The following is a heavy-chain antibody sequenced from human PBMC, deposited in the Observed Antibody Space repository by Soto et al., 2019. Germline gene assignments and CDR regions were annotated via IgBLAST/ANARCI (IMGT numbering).Heavy chain of an antibody. D-gene: IGHD5-18*01. CDR3: ARDWYSNALAPDAFDI. CDR2: ISTSISNI. CDR1: GFTFSSYS. J-gene: IGHJ3*02. Sequence: EVQLVESGGGLVQPGESLRLSCAASGFTFSSYSLNWVRQAPGKGLECVSYISTSISNIYYADSVKGRFTISRDNANNSLYLQMNSLRDGDTAVYYCARDWYSNALAPDAFDIWGQGTMVIVAS. V-gene: IGHV3-48*02.